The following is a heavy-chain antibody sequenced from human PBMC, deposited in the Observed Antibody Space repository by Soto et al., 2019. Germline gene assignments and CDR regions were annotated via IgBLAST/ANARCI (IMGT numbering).Heavy chain of an antibody. J-gene: IGHJ4*02. D-gene: IGHD2-21*02. CDR2: INHSGST. CDR1: GGSFSGYY. V-gene: IGHV4-34*01. Sequence: SETLSLTCAVYGGSFSGYYWSWIRQPPGKGLEWIGEINHSGSTNYNPSLKSRVTISVDTSKNQFSLKLSSVTAADTAVYYCARGRVIQVVTATIDYWGQGTLVTVSS. CDR3: ARGRVIQVVTATIDY.